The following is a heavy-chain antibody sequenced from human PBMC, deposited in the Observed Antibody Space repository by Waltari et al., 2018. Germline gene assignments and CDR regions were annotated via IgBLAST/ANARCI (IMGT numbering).Heavy chain of an antibody. CDR3: ARASPHYFWSGYYSTNARGSFDY. Sequence: QVQLVQSGAEVKKPGASVKVSCKASGYTFTSYAMHWVRQAPGQRLEWMGWINGGKWNTKFSQKFQGRVTITRDTSASTAYMELSSLRSEDTAVYYCARASPHYFWSGYYSTNARGSFDYWGQGTLVTVSS. J-gene: IGHJ4*02. D-gene: IGHD3-3*01. CDR2: INGGKWNT. V-gene: IGHV1-3*01. CDR1: GYTFTSYA.